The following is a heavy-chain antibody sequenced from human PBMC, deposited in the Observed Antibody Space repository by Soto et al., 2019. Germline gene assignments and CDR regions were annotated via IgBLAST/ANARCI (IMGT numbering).Heavy chain of an antibody. D-gene: IGHD3-10*01. CDR2: INHSGST. J-gene: IGHJ6*03. Sequence: QVQLQQWGAGLLKPSETLSLTCAVYGGSFSGYYWSWIRQPPGKGLEWIGEINHSGSTNYNPSLKSRVTISVDTSKNQFSLKLSSVTAADTAVYYCARGKFFVTTMVRGGDYYYYYMYVWGKGTTVTVSS. CDR3: ARGKFFVTTMVRGGDYYYYYMYV. CDR1: GGSFSGYY. V-gene: IGHV4-34*01.